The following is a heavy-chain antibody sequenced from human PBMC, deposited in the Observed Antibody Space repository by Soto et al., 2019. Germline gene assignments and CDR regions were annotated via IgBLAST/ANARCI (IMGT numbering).Heavy chain of an antibody. J-gene: IGHJ6*02. Sequence: GGSLRLSCAASGFTFSSYWMTWVRQAPGKGLEWVANINQDGGEKCHVDSVKGRFSISRDNSKNSLYLQMDSLRAEDTAVYFCAREVRRYYGSGSPPHYYYYGMDVWGQGTTVTVSS. CDR1: GFTFSSYW. D-gene: IGHD3-10*01. CDR2: INQDGGEK. CDR3: AREVRRYYGSGSPPHYYYYGMDV. V-gene: IGHV3-7*01.